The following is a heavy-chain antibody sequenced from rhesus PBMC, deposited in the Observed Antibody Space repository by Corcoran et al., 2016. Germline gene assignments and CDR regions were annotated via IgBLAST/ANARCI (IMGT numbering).Heavy chain of an antibody. CDR1: GGSISSSNW. Sequence: QVQLQESGPGLVKPSETLSLTCAVSGGSISSSNWWSWIRQSPGKGLEWIGYIYGGRGGTSDNPSLKSRVTISTDTSKNQFSLKLSSVTAADTAVYYCARRLATVTLSYFDYWGQGVLVTVSS. CDR3: ARRLATVTLSYFDY. J-gene: IGHJ4*01. V-gene: IGHV4-92*01. CDR2: IYGGRGGT. D-gene: IGHD5-36*02.